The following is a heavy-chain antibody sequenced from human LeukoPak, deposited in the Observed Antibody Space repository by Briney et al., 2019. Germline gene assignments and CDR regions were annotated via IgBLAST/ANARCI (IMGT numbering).Heavy chain of an antibody. CDR2: IIPIFGTA. CDR1: GGTFSSYA. CDR3: ARSLYCSSASCPFYYYYMDV. Sequence: ASVKVSCKASGGTFSSYAISWVRQAPGQGLEWMGGIIPIFGTANYAQKFQGRVTITTDESTSTAYMELSSLRSEDTAVYYCARSLYCSSASCPFYYYYMDVWGKGTTVTVSS. V-gene: IGHV1-69*05. J-gene: IGHJ6*03. D-gene: IGHD2-2*01.